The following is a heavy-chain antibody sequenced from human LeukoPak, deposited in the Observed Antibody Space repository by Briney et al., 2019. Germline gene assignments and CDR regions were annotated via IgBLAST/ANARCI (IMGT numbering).Heavy chain of an antibody. Sequence: GRSLRLSCAASGFTFNDYAMHWVRQAPGKGLEWVSGINWNSGNIGYADSVKGRFCISRDNAKNSLYLQMNSLRTEDTALYYCAKVKGVSRYYYGMDVWGQGTTVTVSS. V-gene: IGHV3-9*01. CDR1: GFTFNDYA. CDR2: INWNSGNI. J-gene: IGHJ6*02. CDR3: AKVKGVSRYYYGMDV.